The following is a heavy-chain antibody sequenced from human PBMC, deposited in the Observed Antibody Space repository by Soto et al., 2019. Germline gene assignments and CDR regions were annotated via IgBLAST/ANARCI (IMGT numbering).Heavy chain of an antibody. V-gene: IGHV4-61*01. D-gene: IGHD3-16*01. CDR2: IYYGGST. J-gene: IGHJ5*02. CDR1: GGSVSSGYYY. CDR3: ARIPVDTYMINGVVP. Sequence: QVQLQESGPGLVKPSETLSRTCTVSGGSVSSGYYYWSWIRQPPGKGLEWIGYIYYGGSTNHNPSLKSRVSISVATSKNQSSLKLNSVTAADTAVYYCARIPVDTYMINGVVPWGQGTLVTVSS.